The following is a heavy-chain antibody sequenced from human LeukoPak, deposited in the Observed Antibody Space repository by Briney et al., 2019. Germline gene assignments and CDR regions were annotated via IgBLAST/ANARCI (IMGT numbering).Heavy chain of an antibody. CDR3: ARNLESYYYYGMDV. Sequence: SETLSLICAVYGGSFSGYYWSWIRQPPGKGLEWIGEINHSGSTNYNPSLKSRVTISVDTSKNQFSLKLSSVTAADTAVYYCARNLESYYYYGMDVWGKGTTVTVSS. J-gene: IGHJ6*04. CDR2: INHSGST. CDR1: GGSFSGYY. D-gene: IGHD3-3*01. V-gene: IGHV4-34*01.